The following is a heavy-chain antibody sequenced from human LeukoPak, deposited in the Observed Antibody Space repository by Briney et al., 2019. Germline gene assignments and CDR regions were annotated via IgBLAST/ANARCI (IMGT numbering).Heavy chain of an antibody. CDR1: GFTFSTYT. V-gene: IGHV3-21*01. CDR2: ISSSSSYI. Sequence: GGSLRLSCAASGFTFSTYTINWVRQAPRKGLEWVSSISSSSSYIYYADSVKGRFTISRDNAKNSLYLQMNSLRAEDTAVYHCARDRLLEDRDYSYYYYMDVWGKGTTVTVSS. D-gene: IGHD1-1*01. J-gene: IGHJ6*03. CDR3: ARDRLLEDRDYSYYYYMDV.